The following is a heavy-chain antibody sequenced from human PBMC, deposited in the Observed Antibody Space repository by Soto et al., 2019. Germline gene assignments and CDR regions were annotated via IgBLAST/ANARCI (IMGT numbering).Heavy chain of an antibody. J-gene: IGHJ6*03. Sequence: GASVKVSCKASGYTFANDGISWVRQAPGQAPEWMAWINPDNGDTNYAQKVQGRLTLTTDTSTSTAYMELRSLRSDDTAVYYCARGRKTPAHYFYYMDVWGKGTSVTV. CDR2: INPDNGDT. CDR1: GYTFANDG. V-gene: IGHV1-18*01. CDR3: ARGRKTPAHYFYYMDV.